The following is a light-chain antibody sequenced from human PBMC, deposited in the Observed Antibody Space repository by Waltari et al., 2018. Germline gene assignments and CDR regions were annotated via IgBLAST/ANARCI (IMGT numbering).Light chain of an antibody. J-gene: IGKJ1*01. CDR1: QSLLNIDGKTY. V-gene: IGKV2D-29*01. Sequence: EIVMTQTPLSLSVTPGQPASISCRSSQSLLNIDGKTYLYWYVQKPGQPPQLLIHEVSNRFSGVPDRLSGSGSGTEFTLKISRVEAEDVGVYYCMQSTQLPLAFGQGTKVEIK. CDR2: EVS. CDR3: MQSTQLPLA.